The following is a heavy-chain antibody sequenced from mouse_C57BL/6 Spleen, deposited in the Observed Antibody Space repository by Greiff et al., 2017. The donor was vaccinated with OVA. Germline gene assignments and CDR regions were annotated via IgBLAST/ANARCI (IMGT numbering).Heavy chain of an antibody. V-gene: IGHV1-74*01. CDR2: IHPSDSDT. J-gene: IGHJ3*01. CDR1: GYTFTSYW. D-gene: IGHD1-1*01. Sequence: QVQLKQPGAELVKPGASVKVSCKASGYTFTSYWMHWVKQRPGQGLEWIGRIHPSDSDTNYNQKFKGKATLTVDKSSSTAYMQLSSLTSEDSAVYYCASITTVVESFAYWGQGTLVTVSA. CDR3: ASITTVVESFAY.